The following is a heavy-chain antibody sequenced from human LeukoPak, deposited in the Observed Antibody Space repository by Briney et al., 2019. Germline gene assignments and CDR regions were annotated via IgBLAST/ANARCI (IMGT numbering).Heavy chain of an antibody. Sequence: ASVKVSCKASGYTFTSYAMHWVRQAPGQRLEWMGWINAGNGNTKYSQEFQGRVTITRDTSASTAYMELSRLRSEDMDVYYCAXXXXXXXXXXXXSGGSCSDHYWYFDLWGRGTLVTVSS. CDR3: AXXXXXXXXXXXXSGGSCSDHYWYFDL. J-gene: IGHJ2*01. CDR2: INAGNGNT. V-gene: IGHV1-3*03. D-gene: IGHD2-15*01. CDR1: GYTFTSYA.